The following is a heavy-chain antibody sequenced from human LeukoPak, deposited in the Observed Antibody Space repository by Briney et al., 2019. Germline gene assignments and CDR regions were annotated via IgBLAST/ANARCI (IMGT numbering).Heavy chain of an antibody. D-gene: IGHD3-22*01. CDR2: IYSGGST. V-gene: IGHV3-53*01. CDR1: GFTVSSNY. Sequence: GGSVRLSCAASGFTVSSNYMSWVRQAPGKGLEWVSVIYSGGSTYYADSVKGRFTISRDNSKNSLYLQMNSLRAEDTAVYYCASRDYYDSSGYNDAFDIWGQGTMVTVSS. CDR3: ASRDYYDSSGYNDAFDI. J-gene: IGHJ3*02.